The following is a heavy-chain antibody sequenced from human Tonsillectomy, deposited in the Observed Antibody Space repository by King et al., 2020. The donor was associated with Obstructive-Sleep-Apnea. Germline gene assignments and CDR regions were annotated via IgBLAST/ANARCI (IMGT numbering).Heavy chain of an antibody. CDR2: IYYSGMT. CDR1: GGSTSSGDYY. J-gene: IGHJ2*01. V-gene: IGHV4-30-4*01. Sequence: QLQESGPGLVKPSQTLSLTCTVSGGSTSSGDYYCSWIRQPPGKGLEWIGYIYYSGMTYYNPSLKKRVTMSVDTSKNQFSLKLSPVTAAETAVYYCARGYWSFDLWGRGTLVTVSS. CDR3: ARGYWSFDL.